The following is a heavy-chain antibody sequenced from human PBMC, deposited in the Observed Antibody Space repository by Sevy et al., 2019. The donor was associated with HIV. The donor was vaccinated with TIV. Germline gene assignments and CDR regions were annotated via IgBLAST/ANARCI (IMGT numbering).Heavy chain of an antibody. Sequence: GGSLRLSCAASGFTFSSYAMSWVRRAPGKGLQWISAISGSGGSTYYADSAKGRFTISRDNSKNTLYLQKNSLRVEDTAVYYCAKSFDSSGYYVFDYWGEGTLVTVSS. D-gene: IGHD3-22*01. J-gene: IGHJ4*02. V-gene: IGHV3-23*01. CDR1: GFTFSSYA. CDR3: AKSFDSSGYYVFDY. CDR2: ISGSGGST.